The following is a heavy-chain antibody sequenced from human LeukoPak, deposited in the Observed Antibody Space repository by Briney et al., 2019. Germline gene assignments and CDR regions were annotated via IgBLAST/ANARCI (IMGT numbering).Heavy chain of an antibody. Sequence: GGSLRLSCAASGFTFSSYAMSWVRQAPGKGLEWVSTISGGGGSTYYTDSVKGRFTISRDNSKNTLYLQMNSLRAEDMAVYYCARLYSSSWSSPVDYWGQGTQVTVSS. D-gene: IGHD6-13*01. V-gene: IGHV3-23*01. CDR2: ISGGGGST. CDR1: GFTFSSYA. CDR3: ARLYSSSWSSPVDY. J-gene: IGHJ4*02.